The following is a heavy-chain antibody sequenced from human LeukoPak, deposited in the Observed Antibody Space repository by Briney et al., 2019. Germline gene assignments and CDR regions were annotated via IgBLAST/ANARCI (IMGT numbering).Heavy chain of an antibody. J-gene: IGHJ5*02. CDR1: GVSISSGRYY. CDR3: KWAVKYDFWSGYHDL. V-gene: IGHV4-61*02. Sequence: SQTLSLTCSVSGVSISSGRYYWSWIRQPAGKGLEWIGRIYISGSINYSPSLKSRVTMSVDTSKNEYSLKLDSVTAADTAVYYCKWAVKYDFWSGYHDLWGQGTLVTVSS. D-gene: IGHD3-3*01. CDR2: IYISGSI.